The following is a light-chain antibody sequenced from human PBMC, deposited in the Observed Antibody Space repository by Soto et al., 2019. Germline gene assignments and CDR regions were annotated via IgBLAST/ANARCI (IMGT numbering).Light chain of an antibody. Sequence: QSALTQPASVSGSPGQSITISCTGTSNDVGGYNYVSWYQQHPGKAPKLMIYDVSNRPSGVSNRFSGSKSGNTASLTISGLQAEDEADYYCRSYTSSSTLHVIFGGGTKLTVL. J-gene: IGLJ2*01. CDR3: RSYTSSSTLHVI. CDR1: SNDVGGYNY. CDR2: DVS. V-gene: IGLV2-14*01.